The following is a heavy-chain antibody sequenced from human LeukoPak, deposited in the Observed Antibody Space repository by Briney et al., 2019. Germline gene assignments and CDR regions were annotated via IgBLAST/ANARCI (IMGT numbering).Heavy chain of an antibody. J-gene: IGHJ5*02. CDR1: GFTFSSYA. CDR3: AKDGTSSWYPNWFDP. Sequence: PGGSLRLSCAASGFTFSSYAMSWVRQAPGKGLEWVSAISGSGGSTYYADSVKGRFTISRDNSKNTLYLQMNSLRAEDTAVYYCAKDGTSSWYPNWFDPWGQGTLVTVSS. CDR2: ISGSGGST. V-gene: IGHV3-23*01. D-gene: IGHD6-13*01.